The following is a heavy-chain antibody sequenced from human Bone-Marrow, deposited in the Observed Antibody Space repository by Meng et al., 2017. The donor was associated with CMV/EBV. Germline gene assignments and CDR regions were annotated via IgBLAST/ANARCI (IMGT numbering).Heavy chain of an antibody. Sequence: GSLSLTCTVSGGSISSYYWSWIRQPPGKGLEWIGYIYYSGSTNYNPSLKSRVTISVDTSKNQFSLKLSAVTAADTAVYYCARGHDSSGYYYYYYYGMDVWGQGTTVTVSS. CDR3: ARGHDSSGYYYYYYYGMDV. CDR2: IYYSGST. V-gene: IGHV4-59*01. D-gene: IGHD3-22*01. J-gene: IGHJ6*02. CDR1: GGSISSYY.